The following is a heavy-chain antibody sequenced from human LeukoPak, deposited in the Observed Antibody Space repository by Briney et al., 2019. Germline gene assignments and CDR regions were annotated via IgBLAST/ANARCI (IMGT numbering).Heavy chain of an antibody. Sequence: PGGSLRLSCAASGFTFSDYYMSWIRQAPGKGLEWVSYISSSGSTIYYADSVKGRFTISRDNSKNTLYLQVNSLRAEDTAVYYCAKGVSGWPYYLDYWGQGTLVTVSS. D-gene: IGHD6-19*01. CDR2: ISSSGSTI. V-gene: IGHV3-11*01. CDR1: GFTFSDYY. J-gene: IGHJ4*02. CDR3: AKGVSGWPYYLDY.